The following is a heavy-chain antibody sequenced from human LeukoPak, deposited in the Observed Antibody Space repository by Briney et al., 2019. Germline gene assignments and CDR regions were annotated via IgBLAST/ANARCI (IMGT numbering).Heavy chain of an antibody. Sequence: GGSLRLSCAASGFSFSSYWISWVRQAPGKGLEWVANIREDGSEKYYVDSVKGRFTISRDNAKNSLYLQMNSLRAEDTAVYYCATRPYDYGNYGVDYWGQGTLVTVSS. CDR1: GFSFSSYW. CDR3: ATRPYDYGNYGVDY. V-gene: IGHV3-7*01. D-gene: IGHD4-11*01. CDR2: IREDGSEK. J-gene: IGHJ4*02.